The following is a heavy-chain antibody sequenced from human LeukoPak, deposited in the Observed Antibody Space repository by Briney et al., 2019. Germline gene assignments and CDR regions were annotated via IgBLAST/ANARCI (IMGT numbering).Heavy chain of an antibody. Sequence: PGGSLRLSCTASGFAFGDYAMSWVRQAPGKGLEWVGFIRSKAYGGTTEYAASVKSRFTISRDDSKSIAYLQMNSLKTEDTAVYYCTRDGAMGHRVYYMDVWGKGTTVTVSS. CDR1: GFAFGDYA. V-gene: IGHV3-49*04. J-gene: IGHJ6*03. CDR3: TRDGAMGHRVYYMDV. D-gene: IGHD5-18*01. CDR2: IRSKAYGGTT.